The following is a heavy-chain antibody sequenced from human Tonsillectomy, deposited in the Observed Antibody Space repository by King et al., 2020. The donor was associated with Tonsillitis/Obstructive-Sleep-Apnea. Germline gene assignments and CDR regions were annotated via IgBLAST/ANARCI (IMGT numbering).Heavy chain of an antibody. V-gene: IGHV3-23*04. Sequence: VQLVESGGVLAQPGGPRRPSYTPPGSNFNNFQITWVPQPPGRGLEGVSTISVNGDTTYYADSVKGRFTISRDNSRNTVYLQMNSLRAEDTAVYYCAKRGDSIGWFDPWVQGTLVTVSS. CDR3: AKRGDSIGWFDP. CDR1: GSNFNNFQ. D-gene: IGHD3-16*01. J-gene: IGHJ5*02. CDR2: ISVNGDTT.